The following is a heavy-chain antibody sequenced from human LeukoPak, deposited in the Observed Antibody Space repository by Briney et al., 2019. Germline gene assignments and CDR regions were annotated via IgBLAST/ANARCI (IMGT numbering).Heavy chain of an antibody. V-gene: IGHV3-11*04. D-gene: IGHD3-10*01. CDR1: GFTVSSNY. CDR3: ARDRNYYGSGSYSDY. CDR2: ISSSGSTI. Sequence: PGGSLRLSCAASGFTVSSNYMSWVRQAPGKGLEWVSYISSSGSTIYYADSVKGRFTISRDNAKNSLYLQMNSLRAEDTAVYYCARDRNYYGSGSYSDYWGQGTLVTVSS. J-gene: IGHJ4*02.